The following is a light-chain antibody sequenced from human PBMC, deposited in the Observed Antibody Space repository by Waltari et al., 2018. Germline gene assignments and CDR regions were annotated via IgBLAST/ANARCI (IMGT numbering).Light chain of an antibody. Sequence: EIVLTQSPGTLSLSPGERATLSCRASQRVSRALAWYQQNPGQAPRLLIYGASNRATGIPDRFSGSGSGTDFSLIISRLEREDFAVYYCQHYVSVPVTFGQGTKVEIK. CDR3: QHYVSVPVT. J-gene: IGKJ1*01. V-gene: IGKV3-20*01. CDR1: QRVSRA. CDR2: GAS.